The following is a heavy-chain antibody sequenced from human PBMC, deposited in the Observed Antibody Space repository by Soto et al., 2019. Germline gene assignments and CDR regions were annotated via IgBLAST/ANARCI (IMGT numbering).Heavy chain of an antibody. CDR3: AKDLTRQLTYWLDP. CDR2: INAHSGGT. Sequence: ASVKVSCKASGFSFTGYYIHWLRQAPGQVLEWMGLINAHSGGTEYAQKFQGRVTLTMDTSIATAYLTLTSLTSDDTALYYCAKDLTRQLTYWLDPWGQGTQVTVSS. V-gene: IGHV1-2*02. J-gene: IGHJ5*02. D-gene: IGHD6-6*01. CDR1: GFSFTGYY.